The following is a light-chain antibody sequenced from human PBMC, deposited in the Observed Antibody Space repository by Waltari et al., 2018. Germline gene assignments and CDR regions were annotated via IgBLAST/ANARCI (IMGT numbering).Light chain of an antibody. J-gene: IGLJ1*01. CDR1: SSNFGSFDY. V-gene: IGLV2-11*01. CDR3: CSYTGTNTFV. CDR2: DVA. Sequence: QSALTQPRSVSGSPGQSVTIPCTGTSSNFGSFDYVSWYQHHPGKAPKLLIYDVAKRPSGVPHRFSGSKSGNTASLTITGLQTEDEADYYCCSYTGTNTFVLGTGTAITVL.